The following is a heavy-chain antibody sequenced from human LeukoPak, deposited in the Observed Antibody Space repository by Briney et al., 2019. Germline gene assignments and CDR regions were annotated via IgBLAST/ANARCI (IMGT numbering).Heavy chain of an antibody. D-gene: IGHD3-16*01. CDR2: IYSGGST. Sequence: GGSLRLSCAASGFTFSSYGMHWVRQAPGKGLEWVSVIYSGGSTYYADSVRGRFTISRDNSRNTLSLQMNSLRADDTAVYYCAKADVFAAGGEEYFQNWGQGTLVTVSS. J-gene: IGHJ1*01. V-gene: IGHV3-NL1*01. CDR3: AKADVFAAGGEEYFQN. CDR1: GFTFSSYG.